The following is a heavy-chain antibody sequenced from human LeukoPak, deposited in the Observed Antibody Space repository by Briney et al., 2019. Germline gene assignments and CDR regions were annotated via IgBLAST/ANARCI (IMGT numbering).Heavy chain of an antibody. J-gene: IGHJ4*02. CDR3: ARALTPGYCSGGTCSYFDY. CDR2: IYYSGST. CDR1: GGSIRSYY. V-gene: IGHV4-59*01. Sequence: SETVSLTCTVSGGSIRSYYWSWIRQPSGKGLEWIGYIYYSGSTNSNPSLKSRVTISVDTSKNQFSLKVSSVTAADTAVYYCARALTPGYCSGGTCSYFDYWGQGTLVTVSS. D-gene: IGHD2-15*01.